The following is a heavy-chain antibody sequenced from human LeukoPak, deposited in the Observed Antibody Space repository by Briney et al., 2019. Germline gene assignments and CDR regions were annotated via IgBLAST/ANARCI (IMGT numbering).Heavy chain of an antibody. D-gene: IGHD3-22*01. CDR2: ICGCGGST. CDR3: AKSAYYDSSGFYREYYFEH. J-gene: IGHJ4*02. Sequence: GALRTSCAAPEFPFNHFSMSWVRQASGEGLGLGSSICGCGGSTYYADSVKGRFTISRDNSKNTLFLQMSSLTAGDTAVYYCAKSAYYDSSGFYREYYFEHWGQGTLVTVSS. V-gene: IGHV3-23*01. CDR1: EFPFNHFS.